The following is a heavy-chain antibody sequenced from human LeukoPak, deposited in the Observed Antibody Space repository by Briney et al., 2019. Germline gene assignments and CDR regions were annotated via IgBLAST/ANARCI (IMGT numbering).Heavy chain of an antibody. CDR1: GYTFTGYY. CDR3: TRDVWSWSVKVAPTDF. CDR2: SSAHNGNS. D-gene: IGHD3-3*01. Sequence: GASMKVSCKASGYTFTGYYMHWVRQAPGQGLEWLGWSSAHNGNSNYAQKFRDRVTVTIDTSTNTGHMELRGPRTDDTAVYYCTRDVWSWSVKVAPTDFWGQGTLVTVSS. J-gene: IGHJ4*02. V-gene: IGHV1-18*04.